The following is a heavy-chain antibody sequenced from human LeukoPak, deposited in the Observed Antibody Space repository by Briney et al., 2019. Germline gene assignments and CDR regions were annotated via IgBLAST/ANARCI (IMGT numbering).Heavy chain of an antibody. Sequence: GGSLRLSCAASGFTFSSYGMHWVRQAPGKGLEWVAVISYDGSNKYYADSVKGRFTISRDNSKNTLYLQMNSLRAEDTAVYYCAKDYSSGWEYFQHWGQGTLVTVSS. V-gene: IGHV3-30*18. CDR3: AKDYSSGWEYFQH. CDR1: GFTFSSYG. D-gene: IGHD6-19*01. CDR2: ISYDGSNK. J-gene: IGHJ1*01.